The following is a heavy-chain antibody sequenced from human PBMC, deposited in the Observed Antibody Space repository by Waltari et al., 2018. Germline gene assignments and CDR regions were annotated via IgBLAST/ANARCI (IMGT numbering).Heavy chain of an antibody. Sequence: QVQLQESGPGLVNPSETLSLTCTVSGGSISSYYWSWIRQPPGKGLEWIGYIYYSGSTNSNPSLKSRVTISVDTSKNQFSLKLSSVTAADTAVYYCARSGFGEPFDAFDIWGQGTMVTVSS. CDR3: ARSGFGEPFDAFDI. D-gene: IGHD3-10*01. J-gene: IGHJ3*02. CDR2: IYYSGST. V-gene: IGHV4-59*01. CDR1: GGSISSYY.